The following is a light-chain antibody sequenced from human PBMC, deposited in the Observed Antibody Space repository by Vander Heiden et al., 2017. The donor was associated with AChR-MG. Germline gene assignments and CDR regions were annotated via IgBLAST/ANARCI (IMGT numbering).Light chain of an antibody. CDR3: SSYADNYTHVV. V-gene: IGLV2-11*01. Sequence: QSALTQPRSVSGSPGQSVTISCTGTSNDVGGYNYVSWYQQHPGKAPRLMIYDVNKRPSGVPDRFSGSKSGNTASLTISGLQAEDEADYSCSSYADNYTHVVFGGGTKLTVL. J-gene: IGLJ2*01. CDR1: SNDVGGYNY. CDR2: DVN.